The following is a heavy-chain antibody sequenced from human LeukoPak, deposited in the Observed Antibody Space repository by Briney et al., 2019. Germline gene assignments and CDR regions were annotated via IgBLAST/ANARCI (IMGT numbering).Heavy chain of an antibody. CDR2: IFYSGST. CDR1: GGSISSTNYY. Sequence: SETLSLTCSVSGGSISSTNYYWGWIRQSPGKGLEWIGKIFYSGSTYYNPSLRSRVTISVDTSKNQFSLSLSSVTAADTAVYYCARHIYFYYYMDVWGKGTTVTISS. V-gene: IGHV4-39*01. CDR3: ARHIYFYYYMDV. J-gene: IGHJ6*03.